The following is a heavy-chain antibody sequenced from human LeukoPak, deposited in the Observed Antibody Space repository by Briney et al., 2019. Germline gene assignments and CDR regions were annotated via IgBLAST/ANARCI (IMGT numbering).Heavy chain of an antibody. Sequence: GGSLRLSCAASGFICSSYGMLWLRHAPGKGLKWVAVIRYDGSKKYYADSVKGRFTISRDNSKNTLYLQMNSLRAEDTAVYYCAKEWYSGYASGDYYYYYMDVWGKGTTVTVSS. CDR1: GFICSSYG. CDR2: IRYDGSKK. J-gene: IGHJ6*03. V-gene: IGHV3-33*06. CDR3: AKEWYSGYASGDYYYYYMDV. D-gene: IGHD5-12*01.